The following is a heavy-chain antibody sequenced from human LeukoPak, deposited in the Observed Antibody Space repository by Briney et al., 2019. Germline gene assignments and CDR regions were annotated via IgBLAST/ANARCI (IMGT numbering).Heavy chain of an antibody. CDR3: ARRYYDSSGYRFDY. CDR1: GYTFTGYY. D-gene: IGHD3-22*01. CDR2: FNPNSGGT. J-gene: IGHJ4*02. Sequence: ASLKVSCKASGYTFTGYYMHWGRQAPGQGLEWMGWFNPNSGGTNYAQKFQGRVTMTRDTSISTAYMELSRLRSDDTAVYYCARRYYDSSGYRFDYWGQGTLVTVSS. V-gene: IGHV1-2*02.